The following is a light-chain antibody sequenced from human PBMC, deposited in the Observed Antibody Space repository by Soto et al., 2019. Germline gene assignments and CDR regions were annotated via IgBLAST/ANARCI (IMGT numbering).Light chain of an antibody. J-gene: IGKJ4*01. CDR1: QSISSW. Sequence: DIHMTQSPSTLSASVGDRVTITCRASQSISSWLAWYQQKPGKAPKVMIYDASSLESGVPSRFSGSGSGTEFTLTISSLQPDDFATYYCQQYHTYSTFGGGTKVEIE. CDR2: DAS. CDR3: QQYHTYST. V-gene: IGKV1-5*01.